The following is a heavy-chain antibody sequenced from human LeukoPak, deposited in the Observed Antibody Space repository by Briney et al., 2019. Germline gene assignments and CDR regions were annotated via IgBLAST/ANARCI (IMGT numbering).Heavy chain of an antibody. J-gene: IGHJ6*03. V-gene: IGHV4-4*07. CDR1: GGSISSYY. D-gene: IGHD5-12*01. CDR2: IYTSGST. CDR3: ARGWTDPLIVATTYCYYYMDV. Sequence: PSETLSLTCTVSGGSISSYYWSWIRQPAGKGLEWIGRIYTSGSTNYNPSPKSRVTMSVDTSKNQFSLKLSSVTAADTAVYYCARGWTDPLIVATTYCYYYMDVWGQGTTVTVSS.